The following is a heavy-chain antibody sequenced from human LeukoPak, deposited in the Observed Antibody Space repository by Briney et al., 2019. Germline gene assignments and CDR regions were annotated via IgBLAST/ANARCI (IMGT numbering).Heavy chain of an antibody. D-gene: IGHD5-18*01. Sequence: GGSLRLSCAASGFTFSSYGMSWVRQTPGKGLEWVSAISGSGGNTYYADSVKGRFTISRDNSKNTLYLQMNSLRAEDTAVYYCAKDRGIQLWIFDYWGQGTLVTVSS. V-gene: IGHV3-23*01. J-gene: IGHJ4*02. CDR2: ISGSGGNT. CDR1: GFTFSSYG. CDR3: AKDRGIQLWIFDY.